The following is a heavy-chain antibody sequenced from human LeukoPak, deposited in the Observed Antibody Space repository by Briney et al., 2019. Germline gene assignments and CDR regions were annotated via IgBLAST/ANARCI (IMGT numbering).Heavy chain of an antibody. V-gene: IGHV3-23*01. CDR2: ITYSGGDT. CDR1: GFTFSGYA. J-gene: IGHJ4*02. D-gene: IGHD4-17*01. Sequence: GGSLRLSCAASGFTFSGYAMSWVRQAPGKGLEWVSAITYSGGDTYHADSVKGRFTISRDNSKNTLYLQMNSLRAEDTAIYYCAKDSSTTVTTKGGPRRSFDYWGLGTLVTVSS. CDR3: AKDSSTTVTTKGGPRRSFDY.